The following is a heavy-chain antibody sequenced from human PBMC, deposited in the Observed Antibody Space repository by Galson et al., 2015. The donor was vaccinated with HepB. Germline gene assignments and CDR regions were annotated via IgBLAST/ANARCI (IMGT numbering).Heavy chain of an antibody. V-gene: IGHV3-21*01. J-gene: IGHJ4*02. D-gene: IGHD6-19*01. CDR3: ASGIAVAGHYFDY. Sequence: SLRLSCAASGFTFSSYSMNWVRQAPGKGLEWVSSISSSSSYIYYADSVKGRFTISRDNAKNSLYLQMNSLRAEDTAVYYCASGIAVAGHYFDYWGQGTLVTVSS. CDR2: ISSSSSYI. CDR1: GFTFSSYS.